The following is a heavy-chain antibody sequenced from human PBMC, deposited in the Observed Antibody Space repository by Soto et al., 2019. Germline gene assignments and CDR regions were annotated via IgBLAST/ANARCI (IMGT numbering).Heavy chain of an antibody. Sequence: SVKVSCKASGGTFSSYAISWLRQAPGQGLEWMGGIIPIFGTANYAQKFQGRVTITADESTSTAYMELSSLRSEDTAVYYCARGEGCSGGSCYYFDSWGQGTLVTVSS. V-gene: IGHV1-69*13. CDR2: IIPIFGTA. D-gene: IGHD2-15*01. CDR3: ARGEGCSGGSCYYFDS. CDR1: GGTFSSYA. J-gene: IGHJ4*02.